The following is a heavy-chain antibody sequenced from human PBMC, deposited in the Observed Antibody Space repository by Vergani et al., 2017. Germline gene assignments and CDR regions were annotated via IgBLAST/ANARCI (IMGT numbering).Heavy chain of an antibody. CDR3: AGHSTVECLVKLGWIDP. CDR1: GFTSSYYG. J-gene: IGHJ5*02. CDR2: ISYDGTQK. V-gene: IGHV3-30*03. Sequence: QVHLVESGGGVVQPGRSLRLSCVVSGFTSSYYGMHWVRQAPGKGLEWVAVISYDGTQKYSADSVKGRFTISRDNSKSTLYLQMNSLRTEDTAVYFCAGHSTVECLVKLGWIDPWGQGILVTVSS. D-gene: IGHD6-19*01.